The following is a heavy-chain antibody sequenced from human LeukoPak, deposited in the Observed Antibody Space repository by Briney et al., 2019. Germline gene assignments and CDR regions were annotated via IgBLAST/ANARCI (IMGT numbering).Heavy chain of an antibody. D-gene: IGHD5-18*01. CDR3: ARELGYTQGSHFDY. CDR1: GYTFINYY. V-gene: IGHV1-46*01. J-gene: IGHJ4*02. Sequence: ASVKVSCKASGYTFINYYMHWVRQAPGQGLEWMGIIDPSGGGTTYAQKFQGRVAMTSDTSTSTFYMELSSLRSEDTAMYYCARELGYTQGSHFDYWGQGSQVTVSS. CDR2: IDPSGGGT.